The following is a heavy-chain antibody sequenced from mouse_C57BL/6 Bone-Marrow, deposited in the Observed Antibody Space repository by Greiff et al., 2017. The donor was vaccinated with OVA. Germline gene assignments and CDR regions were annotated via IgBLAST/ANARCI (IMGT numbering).Heavy chain of an antibody. CDR2: IHPSSGST. CDR1: GYTFTSYW. Sequence: QVQLKQPGAELVKPGASVKLSCKASGYTFTSYWMHWVKQRPGQGLEWIGMIHPSSGSTNYNEKFKSKATLTVDKSSSTAYMQLSSLTSEDSAVYYCARCSSGSVFASWGQVPLVPVSA. J-gene: IGHJ3*01. V-gene: IGHV1-64*01. CDR3: ARCSSGSVFAS. D-gene: IGHD3-2*02.